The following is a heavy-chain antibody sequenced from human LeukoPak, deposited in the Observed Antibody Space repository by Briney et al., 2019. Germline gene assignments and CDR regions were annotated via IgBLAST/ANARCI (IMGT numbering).Heavy chain of an antibody. CDR1: GGSISSYY. J-gene: IGHJ6*03. Sequence: SETLSLTCTVSGGSISSYYWSWIRQPPGKGLEWFGYIYDSGTTNYNPSLKSRVTISVDTSKNQFSLKLSSVTAADTAVYYCARVSWFPGTSYYYMDVGGKGTTATV. CDR3: ARVSWFPGTSYYYMDV. CDR2: IYDSGTT. D-gene: IGHD1-1*01. V-gene: IGHV4-59*01.